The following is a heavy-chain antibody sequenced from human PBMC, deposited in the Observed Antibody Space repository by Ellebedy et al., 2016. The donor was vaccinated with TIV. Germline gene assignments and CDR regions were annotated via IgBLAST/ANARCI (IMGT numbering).Heavy chain of an antibody. J-gene: IGHJ4*02. D-gene: IGHD6-13*01. Sequence: GESLKISCEASGFTFSSFWMSWVRQAPGKGLEWVSSINYDSRSTYYADSVKGRFTISRDNPKKMLYLQMNSLRAEDTAVYYCARRGLAAGGTLLYYWGQGTLVTVSS. V-gene: IGHV3-23*01. CDR1: GFTFSSFW. CDR3: ARRGLAAGGTLLYY. CDR2: INYDSRST.